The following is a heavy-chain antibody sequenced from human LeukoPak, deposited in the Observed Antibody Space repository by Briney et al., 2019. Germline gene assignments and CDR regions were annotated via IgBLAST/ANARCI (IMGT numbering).Heavy chain of an antibody. V-gene: IGHV1-69*04. CDR2: IIPIFGIA. CDR1: GGTSSSYA. Sequence: SVKVSCKASGGTSSSYAISWVRQAPGQGLEWMGRIIPIFGIANYAQKFQGRVTITADKSTSTAYMELSSLRSEDTAVYYCAKRGYSGYDDYYYGMDVWGQGTTVTVSS. D-gene: IGHD5-12*01. CDR3: AKRGYSGYDDYYYGMDV. J-gene: IGHJ6*02.